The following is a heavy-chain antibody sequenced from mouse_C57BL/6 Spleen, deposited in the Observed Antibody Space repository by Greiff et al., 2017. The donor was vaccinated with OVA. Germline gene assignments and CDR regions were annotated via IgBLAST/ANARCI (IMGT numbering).Heavy chain of an antibody. V-gene: IGHV1-69*01. CDR1: GYTFTSYW. CDR3: ARVGGYSFAY. D-gene: IGHD2-3*01. CDR2: IDPSDSYT. Sequence: VQLQQPGAELVMPGASVKLSCKASGYTFTSYWMHWVKQRPGQGLEWIGEIDPSDSYTNYNQKFKGKSTLTVDKSSSTAYMQLSSLTSEDSAVYYCARVGGYSFAYWGLGTLVTVSA. J-gene: IGHJ3*01.